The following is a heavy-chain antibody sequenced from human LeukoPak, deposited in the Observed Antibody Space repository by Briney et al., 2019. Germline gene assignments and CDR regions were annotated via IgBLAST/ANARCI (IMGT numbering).Heavy chain of an antibody. CDR2: INWNGGST. CDR1: GFISNDYG. J-gene: IGHJ4*02. CDR3: ARAPQLAYFDY. Sequence: GGSLRLSCAASGFISNDYGMSWVRQAPGKGLEWVSGINWNGGSTGYADSVKGRFTISRDNAKNSLYLQMNSLRAEDTALYYCARAPQLAYFDYWGQGTLVTGSS. V-gene: IGHV3-20*04.